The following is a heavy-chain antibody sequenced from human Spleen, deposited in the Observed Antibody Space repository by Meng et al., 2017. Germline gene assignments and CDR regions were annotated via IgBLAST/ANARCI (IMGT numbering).Heavy chain of an antibody. CDR3: ARDMDTAMATYYYYGMDV. CDR2: ISAYNGNT. D-gene: IGHD5-18*01. V-gene: IGHV1-18*04. J-gene: IGHJ6*02. Sequence: ASVKVSCKASGYTFTGYYMHWVRQAPGQGLEWMGWISAYNGNTNYAQKLQGRVTMTTDTSTSTAYMELRSLRSDDTAVYYCARDMDTAMATYYYYGMDVWGQGTTVTVSS. CDR1: GYTFTGYY.